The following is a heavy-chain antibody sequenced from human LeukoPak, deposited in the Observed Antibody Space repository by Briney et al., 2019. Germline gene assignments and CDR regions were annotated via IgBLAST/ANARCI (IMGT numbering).Heavy chain of an antibody. V-gene: IGHV4-39*01. J-gene: IGHJ4*02. CDR3: ARRVGARRGNVDY. Sequence: SETLSLICTVSGGIISDYWGWIRQPPGKGLEWIGSIHHSGSTYYNPSLKSRATISVDTSKNQFSLKLNSVTAADTAVYYCARRVGARRGNVDYWGEGTLVTVSS. CDR1: GGIISDY. D-gene: IGHD1-26*01. CDR2: IHHSGST.